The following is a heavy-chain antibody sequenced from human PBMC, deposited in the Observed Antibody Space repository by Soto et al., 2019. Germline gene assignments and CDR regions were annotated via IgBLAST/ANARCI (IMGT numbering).Heavy chain of an antibody. D-gene: IGHD3-3*01. CDR3: ARESAPTYYDPVAPANYYYFYGMDV. J-gene: IGHJ6*02. CDR2: ISAYHGNT. CDR1: GYTFTSYG. V-gene: IGHV1-18*04. Sequence: QVQLVQSGAEVKKPGASVKVSCKASGYTFTSYGISWVRQAPGQGLEWMGWISAYHGNTNYAQKLQGRVTMTTDTSTSTAYMELRSLRSDDTAVYYCARESAPTYYDPVAPANYYYFYGMDVWGQGTTVTVSS.